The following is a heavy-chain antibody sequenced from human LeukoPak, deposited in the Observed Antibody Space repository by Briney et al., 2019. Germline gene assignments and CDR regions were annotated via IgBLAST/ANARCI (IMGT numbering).Heavy chain of an antibody. Sequence: GASVEVSCKASGYIFTSYYMHWVRQAPGQGLEWLGVVYPSAGTSDPAQRFRARITLSDDTSTSTAYMELRGLKSEDTAIYFCVREYHGGYFDFWGQGTLVTVSS. V-gene: IGHV1-46*03. CDR3: VREYHGGYFDF. CDR1: GYIFTSYY. CDR2: VYPSAGTS. D-gene: IGHD3-16*01. J-gene: IGHJ4*02.